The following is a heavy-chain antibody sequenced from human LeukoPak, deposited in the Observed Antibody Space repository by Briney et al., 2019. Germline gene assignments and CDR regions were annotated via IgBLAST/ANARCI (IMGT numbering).Heavy chain of an antibody. V-gene: IGHV1-2*02. CDR2: INPNSGGT. CDR3: ARVLFYSSGNKSNRVDH. D-gene: IGHD6-19*01. Sequence: ASVKVSCKASGYTFTGYYIHWVRQAPGQGLEWMGWINPNSGGTNNAQKFQGRVTMTRDTSISTAYMELSRLRPDDTAVYYCARVLFYSSGNKSNRVDHWGQGTLVTVSS. J-gene: IGHJ4*02. CDR1: GYTFTGYY.